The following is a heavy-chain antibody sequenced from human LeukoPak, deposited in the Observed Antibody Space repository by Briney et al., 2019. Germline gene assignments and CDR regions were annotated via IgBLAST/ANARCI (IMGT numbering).Heavy chain of an antibody. CDR2: ISGSGGST. Sequence: GGSLRLSCAASGFTFSSYAMSWVRQAPGKGLEWVSAISGSGGSTYYADSVKGRFTISRDNTQNTLDLQMNSLRAEDTAVYYCVKDIPWTGMLQSSNWYASLVYNWFDPWGQGTLVTVSS. V-gene: IGHV3-23*01. J-gene: IGHJ5*02. CDR1: GFTFSSYA. CDR3: VKDIPWTGMLQSSNWYASLVYNWFDP. D-gene: IGHD6-13*01.